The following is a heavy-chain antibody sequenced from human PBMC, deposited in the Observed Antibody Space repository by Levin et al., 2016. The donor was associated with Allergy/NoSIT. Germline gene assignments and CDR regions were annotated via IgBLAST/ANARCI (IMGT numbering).Heavy chain of an antibody. CDR2: ISYDGNNH. D-gene: IGHD2-21*02. CDR3: VRGVTFEHDVHYFDY. V-gene: IGHV3-30-3*01. J-gene: IGHJ4*02. Sequence: GGSLRLSCAASGFVFSSYYMYWVRQAPGKGLEWVAIISYDGNNHYYADSVKGRLTISRDNSNNMLYLQLSSLRPEDTATYYCVRGVTFEHDVHYFDYWGQGTLVTVSS. CDR1: GFVFSSYY.